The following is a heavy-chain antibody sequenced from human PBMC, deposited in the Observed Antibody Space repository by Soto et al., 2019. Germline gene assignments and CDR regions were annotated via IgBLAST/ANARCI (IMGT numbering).Heavy chain of an antibody. D-gene: IGHD6-13*01. Sequence: GGSLRLSCAASGLPVSSYWMPWVLKAPGKGLEWVANIKQDGSEKYYVDSVNGRFTISRDNAKNSLYLQMNSLRAEDTAVYYCATHPYSSGWYCWGQGT. CDR2: IKQDGSEK. CDR3: ATHPYSSGWYC. CDR1: GLPVSSYW. V-gene: IGHV3-7*02. J-gene: IGHJ4*02.